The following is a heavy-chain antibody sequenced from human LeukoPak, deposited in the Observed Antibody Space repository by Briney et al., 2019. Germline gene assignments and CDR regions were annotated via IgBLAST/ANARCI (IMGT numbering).Heavy chain of an antibody. CDR2: LYSGGAI. CDR1: GFTVSSSF. CDR3: ERGGNASPFDC. Sequence: GGSLRLSCAASGFTVSSSFMSWVRQAPGRGLGWVSVLYSGGAIHSTDSVKGRFTISRDNSKNTLYLQMNSLRVEDTAIYYCERGGNASPFDCWGQGTMVTVSS. J-gene: IGHJ4*02. D-gene: IGHD2-15*01. V-gene: IGHV3-53*01.